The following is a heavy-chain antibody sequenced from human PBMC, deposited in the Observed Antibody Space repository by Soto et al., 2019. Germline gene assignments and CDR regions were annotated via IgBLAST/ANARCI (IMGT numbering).Heavy chain of an antibody. CDR1: GFTFGSLA. CDR3: ALGSQFGDLTYFEY. D-gene: IGHD3-10*01. CDR2: ISGSGGST. J-gene: IGHJ4*02. Sequence: PGGSLRLSCAVSGFTFGSLAISWVRQAPGKGLEWVSTISGSGGSTYYADSLRGRFTISRDNSKNTVHLQMNSLRAEDTATYYCALGSQFGDLTYFEYWGQGNMVTVSS. V-gene: IGHV3-23*01.